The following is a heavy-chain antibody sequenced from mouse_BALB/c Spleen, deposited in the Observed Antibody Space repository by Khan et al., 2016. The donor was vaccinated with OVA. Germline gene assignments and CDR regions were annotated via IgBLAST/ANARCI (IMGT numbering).Heavy chain of an antibody. CDR1: GFTYSDYY. V-gene: IGHV5-4*02. D-gene: IGHD1-1*02. CDR3: ARCFCGGPFTY. CDR2: ISDGGSYT. Sequence: LVESGGGLVKPGGSLKLSCAASGFTYSDYYMYWVRQTPEKRLEWVATISDGGSYTYYPDSVKGRFPISSDDVKNNLYLQMSSLKSEDTAMYYCARCFCGGPFTYWGQGTLVTVSA. J-gene: IGHJ3*01.